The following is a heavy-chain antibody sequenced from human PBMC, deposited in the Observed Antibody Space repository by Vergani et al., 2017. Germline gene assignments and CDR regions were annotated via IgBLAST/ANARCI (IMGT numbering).Heavy chain of an antibody. CDR2: IHYSENT. Sequence: QVQLQESGPGLVRPSQTLSLTCSVSFDSIRNLYCNWIRQPPGKGLEWIGSIHYSENTNYNPSLKTRVTISVDTTKNQFSLTLTSVTAADTAVYYCASDTHSGPRADRWGQGVLVTVTS. D-gene: IGHD6-19*01. V-gene: IGHV4-59*11. CDR3: ASDTHSGPRADR. J-gene: IGHJ5*02. CDR1: FDSIRNLY.